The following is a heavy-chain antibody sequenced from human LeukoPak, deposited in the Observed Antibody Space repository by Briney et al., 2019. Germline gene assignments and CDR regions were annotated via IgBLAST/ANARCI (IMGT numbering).Heavy chain of an antibody. CDR2: IIPIFGTA. CDR3: ARDAGSYLSDWSYFDY. V-gene: IGHV1-69*05. J-gene: IGHJ4*02. D-gene: IGHD1-26*01. CDR1: GGTFSSYA. Sequence: EASVKVSCKASGGTFSSYAISWVRQAPGQGLEWMGGIIPIFGTANYAQKFQGRVTITTDESTSTAYMELSSLRSEDTAVYYCARDAGSYLSDWSYFDYWGQGTLVTVSS.